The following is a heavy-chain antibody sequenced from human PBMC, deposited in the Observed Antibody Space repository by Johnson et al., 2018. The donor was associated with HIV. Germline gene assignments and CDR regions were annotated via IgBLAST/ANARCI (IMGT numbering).Heavy chain of an antibody. CDR2: ISADGDST. CDR1: RFTFRIYA. V-gene: IGHV3-23*04. CDR3: AKDWADQDSFYI. J-gene: IGHJ3*02. D-gene: IGHD3-16*01. Sequence: VQLVESGGGLVQPGGSLRLSCAASRFTFRIYAMTWVRQAPGKGLEWVSSISADGDSTYYADSVKGRFTISRDNPKNTFYLQMNSLRAEDTAIYYCAKDWADQDSFYIWGQGTMVTVSS.